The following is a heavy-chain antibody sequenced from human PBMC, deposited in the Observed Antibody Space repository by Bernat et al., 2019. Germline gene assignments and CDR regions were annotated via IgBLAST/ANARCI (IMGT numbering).Heavy chain of an antibody. V-gene: IGHV4-39*01. CDR3: AGPYSGYDLYYFDY. D-gene: IGHD5-12*01. CDR1: GYSISSGSYY. Sequence: QVQLQESGPGLVKPSETLSLTCAVSGYSISSGSYYWGWIRQPPGKGLEWIGSIYYSGSTYYNPSLKSRVTISVDTSKNQFSLKLSSVTAADTAVYYCAGPYSGYDLYYFDYWGQGTLVTVSS. CDR2: IYYSGST. J-gene: IGHJ4*02.